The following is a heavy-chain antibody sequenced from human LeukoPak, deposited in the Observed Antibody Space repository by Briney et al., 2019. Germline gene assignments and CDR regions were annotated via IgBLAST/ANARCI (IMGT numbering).Heavy chain of an antibody. D-gene: IGHD1-14*01. CDR2: SSAYNGNT. V-gene: IGHV1-18*01. CDR1: GYTFTSYG. J-gene: IGHJ6*03. CDR3: ARGYKLRYYYMDV. Sequence: ASVKVSCKASGYTFTSYGISWVRQAPGQGLEWVGWSSAYNGNTNYAQKLQSRVTMTTDTSTSTAYMELKSVSSDDTAVYCCARGYKLRYYYMDVWGKGTTATVSS.